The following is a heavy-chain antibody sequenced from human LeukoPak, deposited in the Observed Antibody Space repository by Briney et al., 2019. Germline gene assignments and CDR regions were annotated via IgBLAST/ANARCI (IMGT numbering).Heavy chain of an antibody. CDR3: ARRYDFWSGTWYFDL. V-gene: IGHV1-8*03. J-gene: IGHJ2*01. Sequence: ASVKVSCTASGYSFTRSGISWVRQATGQGLEWMGWMNPNSGNTGYAQKFQGRVTITRNTSISTAYMELSSLRSEDTAVYYCARRYDFWSGTWYFDLWGRGTLVTVSS. CDR2: MNPNSGNT. D-gene: IGHD3-3*01. CDR1: GYSFTRSG.